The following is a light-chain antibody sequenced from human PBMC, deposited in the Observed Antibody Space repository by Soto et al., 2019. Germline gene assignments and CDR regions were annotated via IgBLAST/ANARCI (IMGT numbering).Light chain of an antibody. Sequence: EIVITQSPGTLSLSTGEGATLSCRASQSVDSNLAWYQQKPGQAPSLLFYRASTSPTGIPDRFSRSGSGTEFTLTISSLQSEDFAVYFCQQYDSWPLTFGGGTKVDIK. CDR2: RAS. V-gene: IGKV3D-15*01. CDR3: QQYDSWPLT. J-gene: IGKJ4*01. CDR1: QSVDSN.